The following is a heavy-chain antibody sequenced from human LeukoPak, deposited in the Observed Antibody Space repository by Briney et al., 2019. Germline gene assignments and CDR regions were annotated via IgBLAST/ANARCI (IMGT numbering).Heavy chain of an antibody. D-gene: IGHD2-15*01. J-gene: IGHJ4*02. CDR1: GFTFSTYA. V-gene: IGHV3-23*01. CDR2: ISRGGDVT. Sequence: GGSLRLSCAASGFTFSTYAMSWVRQAPGKGLEWVSLISRGGDVTYYADSVKGRFTISRDSSKNTLYLQMHSLRAEDTAVYYCAARPGEVAVPYDYWGQGTLVTVSS. CDR3: AARPGEVAVPYDY.